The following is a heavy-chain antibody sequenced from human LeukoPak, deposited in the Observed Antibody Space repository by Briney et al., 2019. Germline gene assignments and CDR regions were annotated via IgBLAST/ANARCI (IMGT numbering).Heavy chain of an antibody. V-gene: IGHV4-61*02. CDR3: ARDNPVKYDYVN. D-gene: IGHD3-16*01. Sequence: SETLSLTCTVSGGSISSGSYYWSWIRQPAGKELEWIGRIYTTGSTNYSPSLKSRVTISADTSKNQFSLKLSSVTAADTAVYYCARDNPVKYDYVNWGQGTLVTVSS. J-gene: IGHJ4*02. CDR1: GGSISSGSYY. CDR2: IYTTGST.